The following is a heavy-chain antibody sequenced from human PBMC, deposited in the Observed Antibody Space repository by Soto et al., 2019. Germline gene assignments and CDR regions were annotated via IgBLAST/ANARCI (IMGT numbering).Heavy chain of an antibody. D-gene: IGHD4-17*01. CDR3: TRKAYGDSYDY. V-gene: IGHV3-20*04. Sequence: EVQLVESGGRVVRPGGSLRHSCAASGFTFDEYGMSWVRQAPGKGLEWVSGIMWNGGNRGYADSVKGRFTISRDNARKSLYLQMNSLRAEDTAFYYCTRKAYGDSYDYWGQGTLVTVSS. J-gene: IGHJ4*02. CDR2: IMWNGGNR. CDR1: GFTFDEYG.